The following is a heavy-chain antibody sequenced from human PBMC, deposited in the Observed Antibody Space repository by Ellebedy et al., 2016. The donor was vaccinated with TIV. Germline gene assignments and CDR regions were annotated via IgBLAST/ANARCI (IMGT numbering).Heavy chain of an antibody. CDR3: ARGPNSGSFDY. CDR2: INPNSGGT. D-gene: IGHD6-19*01. CDR1: GYTFTDYW. Sequence: ASVKVSCKASGYTFTDYWIHWMRQAPGQGLEWMGWINPNSGGTNYAQKFQGRVTMTRDTSISTTYMELSGLRSDDTVVYYCARGPNSGSFDYWGQGTLVTVSS. J-gene: IGHJ4*02. V-gene: IGHV1-2*02.